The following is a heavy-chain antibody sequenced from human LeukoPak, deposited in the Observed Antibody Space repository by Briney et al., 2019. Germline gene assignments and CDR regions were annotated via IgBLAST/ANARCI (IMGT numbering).Heavy chain of an antibody. Sequence: PGGSLRLSCSASGFASGFTFSDYAVSWVRQAPGKGPDWVASVNRRGATTYYADSVRGRFTISRDSSKNTLYLQMISLGADDTAIYFCAKAPATGEGYYFYYMDVWGKGTTVTVSS. CDR1: GFTFSDYA. CDR3: AKAPATGEGYYFYYMDV. V-gene: IGHV3-23*01. CDR2: VNRRGATT. D-gene: IGHD7-27*01. J-gene: IGHJ6*03.